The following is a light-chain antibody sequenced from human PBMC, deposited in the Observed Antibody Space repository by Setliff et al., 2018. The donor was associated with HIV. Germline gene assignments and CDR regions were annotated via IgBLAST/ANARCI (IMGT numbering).Light chain of an antibody. CDR1: NIGSKS. V-gene: IGLV3-21*03. CDR2: DNG. J-gene: IGLJ1*01. Sequence: SYELTQPPSVSVAPGKTARITCGGNNIGSKSVHWYQQKPGQAPVLVVYDNGDRPSWIPERFSGSNSGNTATLPISRVEAGDEADYYCQVWDSSSDHHVFGTGTKVTVL. CDR3: QVWDSSSDHHV.